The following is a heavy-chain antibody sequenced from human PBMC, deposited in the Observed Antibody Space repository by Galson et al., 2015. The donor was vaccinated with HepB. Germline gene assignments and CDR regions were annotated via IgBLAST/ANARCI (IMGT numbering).Heavy chain of an antibody. J-gene: IGHJ4*02. D-gene: IGHD1-26*01. V-gene: IGHV3-30*18. CDR1: GFTFSSYG. Sequence: SLRLSCAASGFTFSSYGMHWVRQAPGKGLEWVAVISYDGSNKYYADSVEGRFTISRDNSKNTLYLQMNSLRAEDTAVYYCAKVEWELSYYFDYWGQGTLVTVSS. CDR3: AKVEWELSYYFDY. CDR2: ISYDGSNK.